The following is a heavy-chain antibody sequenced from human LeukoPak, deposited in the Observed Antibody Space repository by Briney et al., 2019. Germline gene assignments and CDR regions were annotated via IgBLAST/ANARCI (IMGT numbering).Heavy chain of an antibody. J-gene: IGHJ2*01. V-gene: IGHV4-59*01. CDR3: ARDRDSSGLRDFDL. CDR2: IYYSGNT. D-gene: IGHD3-22*01. CDR1: GGSISSYY. Sequence: PSETLSLTCTVSGGSISSYYWSWIRQPPGKGLERIGYIYYSGNTNYNPSLKSRVSISIDTSKNQFSLQLSSVTAADTAVYYCARDRDSSGLRDFDLRGRGTLVTVSA.